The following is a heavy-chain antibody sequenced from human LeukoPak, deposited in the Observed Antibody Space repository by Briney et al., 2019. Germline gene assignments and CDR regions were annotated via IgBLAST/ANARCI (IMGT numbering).Heavy chain of an antibody. D-gene: IGHD3-22*01. J-gene: IGHJ4*02. CDR2: ISYDGSNK. CDR3: ASPGNTYYYDSSGPFDY. Sequence: PGGSLRLACAASGFTFSSYAMHWVRQAPGKGLEWVAVISYDGSNKYYADSVKGRFTISRDNSKNTLYLQMNSLRAEDTAVYYCASPGNTYYYDSSGPFDYWGQGTLVTVSS. V-gene: IGHV3-30-3*01. CDR1: GFTFSSYA.